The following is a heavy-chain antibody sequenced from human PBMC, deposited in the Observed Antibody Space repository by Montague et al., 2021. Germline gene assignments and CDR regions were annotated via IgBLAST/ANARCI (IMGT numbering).Heavy chain of an antibody. D-gene: IGHD5-18*01. Sequence: SETLSLTCTVSGGSLGSYYWSWIRQPPGKGLEYVGYIYYSGSTAYNPSLKRRVTISLDTSRNQFSLTLTSVTAADTAVYYCARGNGAMVFWGQGILVTVSS. CDR2: IYYSGST. CDR1: GGSLGSYY. J-gene: IGHJ4*02. V-gene: IGHV4-59*13. CDR3: ARGNGAMVF.